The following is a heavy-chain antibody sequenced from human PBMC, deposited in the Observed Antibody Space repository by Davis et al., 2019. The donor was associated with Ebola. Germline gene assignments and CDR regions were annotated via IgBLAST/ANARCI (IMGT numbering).Heavy chain of an antibody. CDR3: ARLDGPYSSSPWYFDY. D-gene: IGHD6-6*01. Sequence: GESLKISCTGSGYSFTSYWIGWLRQMPGKGLEWMVFIFPDDSDANDSPSFQGQVTISADKSTSTADLQWSSLKASDTAMYYCARLDGPYSSSPWYFDYWGQGTLVTVSS. CDR1: GYSFTSYW. CDR2: IFPDDSDA. V-gene: IGHV5-51*01. J-gene: IGHJ4*02.